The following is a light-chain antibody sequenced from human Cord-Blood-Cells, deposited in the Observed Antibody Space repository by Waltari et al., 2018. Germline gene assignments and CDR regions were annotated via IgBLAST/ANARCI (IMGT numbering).Light chain of an antibody. CDR1: SSNIGSTT. CDR2: SND. CDR3: AAWDDSLNGWV. J-gene: IGLJ3*02. V-gene: IGLV1-44*01. Sequence: QSVLTQPPSASGTPGQRVTIPCSGSSSNIGSTTVNWYQQLPVTAPKLLIYSNDQRPSGVPDRFSGSKSGTSASLAISGLQSEDEADYYCAAWDDSLNGWVFGGGTKLTVL.